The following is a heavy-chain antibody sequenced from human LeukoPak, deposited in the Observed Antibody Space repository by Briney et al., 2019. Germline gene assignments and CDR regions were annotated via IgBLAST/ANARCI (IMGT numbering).Heavy chain of an antibody. CDR3: ARRGRDSSGYYVDY. CDR1: GGSISSYY. D-gene: IGHD3-22*01. Sequence: PSETLSLTCTVSGGSISSYYWSWIRQPPGKGLEWIGYIYYSGSTNYNPSLKSRVTISVDTSKNQFSLKLSSVTAADTAVYYCARRGRDSSGYYVDYWGQGTLVTVSS. V-gene: IGHV4-59*12. CDR2: IYYSGST. J-gene: IGHJ4*02.